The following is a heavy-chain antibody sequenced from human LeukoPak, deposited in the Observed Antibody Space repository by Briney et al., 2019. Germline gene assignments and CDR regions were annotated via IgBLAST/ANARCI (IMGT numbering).Heavy chain of an antibody. J-gene: IGHJ4*02. V-gene: IGHV3-21*01. CDR2: ISSSSSYI. Sequence: GGSLRLSCAASGFTFSSYSMNWVRQAPGKGLEWVSSISSSSSYIYYADSVKGRFTISRDNAKNSLYLQMNSLSAEDTAVYYCARKGLDSSGYYFPDYWGQGTLVTVSS. CDR3: ARKGLDSSGYYFPDY. D-gene: IGHD3-22*01. CDR1: GFTFSSYS.